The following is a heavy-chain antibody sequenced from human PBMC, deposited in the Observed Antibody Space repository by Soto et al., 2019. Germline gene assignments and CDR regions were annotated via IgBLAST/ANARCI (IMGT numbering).Heavy chain of an antibody. CDR1: GYTFTSYD. Sequence: QVQLVQSGAEVKKPGASVKVSCKASGYTFTSYDINWVRQATGQGLEWMGWMNPNSGNTGYAQKFQGRVTMTRDTSTXTAYMELSSLRSEDTAVYYCARVCENYYYYYGMDVWGQGTTVTVSS. V-gene: IGHV1-8*01. CDR2: MNPNSGNT. CDR3: ARVCENYYYYYGMDV. J-gene: IGHJ6*02.